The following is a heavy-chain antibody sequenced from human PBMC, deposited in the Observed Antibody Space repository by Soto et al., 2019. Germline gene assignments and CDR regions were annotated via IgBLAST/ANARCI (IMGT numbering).Heavy chain of an antibody. CDR2: IYYSGST. V-gene: IGHV4-30-4*01. Sequence: QVQLQESGPGLVKPSQTLSLTCTVSGGSISSGDYYWSWIRQPPGKGLEWIGYIYYSGSTYYNPSLKSRFTLSVDTSKNQFSLKLSSVTAADTAVYYCARAEGDYGGGQYYFDYWGQGTLVTVSS. J-gene: IGHJ4*02. D-gene: IGHD4-17*01. CDR3: ARAEGDYGGGQYYFDY. CDR1: GGSISSGDYY.